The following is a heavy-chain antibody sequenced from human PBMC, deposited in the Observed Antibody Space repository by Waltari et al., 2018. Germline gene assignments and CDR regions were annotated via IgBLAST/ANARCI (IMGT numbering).Heavy chain of an antibody. V-gene: IGHV4-59*01. CDR3: ARAFRETYYDILTGCYSEYYFDY. D-gene: IGHD3-9*01. CDR2: IYYSGST. Sequence: QVQLQESGPGLVKPSETLSLTCTVSGGSISSYYWSWIRQPPGKGLEWIGYIYYSGSTNYNPSLKSRVTISVDTSKNQFSLKLSSVTAADTAVYYCARAFRETYYDILTGCYSEYYFDYWGQGTLVTVSS. J-gene: IGHJ4*02. CDR1: GGSISSYY.